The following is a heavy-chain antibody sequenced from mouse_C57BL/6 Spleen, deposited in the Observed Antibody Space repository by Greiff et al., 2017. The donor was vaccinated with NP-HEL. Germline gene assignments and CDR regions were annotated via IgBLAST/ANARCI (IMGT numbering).Heavy chain of an antibody. CDR2: IHPNSGST. CDR3: ARVSPYDYGRSLAYFDY. V-gene: IGHV1-64*01. CDR1: GYTFTSYW. J-gene: IGHJ2*01. Sequence: VQLQQSGAELVKPGASVKLSCKASGYTFTSYWMHWVKQRPGQGLEWIGMIHPNSGSTNYNEKFKSKATLTVDKSSSTAYMQISSLTSEDSAVYYWARVSPYDYGRSLAYFDYGGQGTTLTVSS. D-gene: IGHD1-1*01.